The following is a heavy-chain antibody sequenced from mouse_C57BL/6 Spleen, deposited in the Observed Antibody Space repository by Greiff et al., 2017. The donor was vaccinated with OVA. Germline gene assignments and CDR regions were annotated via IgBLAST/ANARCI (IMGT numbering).Heavy chain of an antibody. CDR2: INPNNGGT. CDR1: GYTFTDYY. V-gene: IGHV1-26*01. J-gene: IGHJ3*01. CDR3: ASAYYGNYGGAAWFAY. D-gene: IGHD2-10*01. Sequence: VQLQQSGPELVKPGASVKISCKASGYTFTDYYMNWVKQSHGKSLEWIGDINPNNGGTSYNQKFKGKATLTVDKSSSTAYMELRSLTSEDSAVYYCASAYYGNYGGAAWFAYWGQGTLVTVSA.